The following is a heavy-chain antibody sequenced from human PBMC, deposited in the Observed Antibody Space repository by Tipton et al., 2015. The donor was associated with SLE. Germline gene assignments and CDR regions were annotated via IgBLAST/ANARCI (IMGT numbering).Heavy chain of an antibody. CDR2: IFYTGST. J-gene: IGHJ4*02. CDR3: ARGLLTSWYYFDS. Sequence: GLVKPSETLSLSCTVSGGSISGYYWSWIRQPPGKGLEWIGYIFYTGSTYYNSSLESRVTISLDTSKNHFSLKLTSVTAADTAVYFCARGLLTSWYYFDSWGQGTLVTVSS. CDR1: GGSISGYY. D-gene: IGHD2-2*01. V-gene: IGHV4-59*01.